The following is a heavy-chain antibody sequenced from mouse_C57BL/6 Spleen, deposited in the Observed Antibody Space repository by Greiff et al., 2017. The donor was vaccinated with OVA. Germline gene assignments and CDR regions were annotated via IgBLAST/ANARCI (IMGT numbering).Heavy chain of an antibody. J-gene: IGHJ3*01. Sequence: EVMLVESGGGLVKPGGSLKLSCAASGFTFSDYGMHWVRQAPEKGLEWVAYISSGSSTIYYADTVKGRFTISRDNAKNTLFLQMTSLRSEDTAMYYGAGEDWDGAWFAYWGQGTLVTVSA. D-gene: IGHD4-1*01. V-gene: IGHV5-17*01. CDR3: AGEDWDGAWFAY. CDR1: GFTFSDYG. CDR2: ISSGSSTI.